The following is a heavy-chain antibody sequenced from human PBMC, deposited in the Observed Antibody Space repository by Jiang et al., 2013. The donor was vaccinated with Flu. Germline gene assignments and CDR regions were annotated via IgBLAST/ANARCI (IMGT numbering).Heavy chain of an antibody. CDR3: ARIVYSSSEFAP. D-gene: IGHD3-22*01. V-gene: IGHV1-2*02. CDR1: GYTFTGNY. CDR2: INPNSGTT. J-gene: IGHJ5*02. Sequence: EVKKPGASVKVSCKASGYTFTGNYLHWVRQAPGQGLEWMGWINPNSGTTKYAQKFQGRVTMTRDTSISTAYMELTRLTSDDTAVYYCARIVYSSSEFAPWGQGTLVTVSS.